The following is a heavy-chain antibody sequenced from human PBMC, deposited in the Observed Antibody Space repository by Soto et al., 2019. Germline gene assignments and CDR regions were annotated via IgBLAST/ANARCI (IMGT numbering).Heavy chain of an antibody. CDR1: GGTFSSYA. J-gene: IGHJ5*02. Sequence: ASVKVSCKASGGTFSSYAISCVRQAPGQGLEWMGWMNPNSGNTGYAQKFQGRVSMTRNTSITTAYLELSSLRSDDTAIYYCARMATSGTLNWFDPWGQGTLVTVSS. CDR3: ARMATSGTLNWFDP. CDR2: MNPNSGNT. V-gene: IGHV1-8*02.